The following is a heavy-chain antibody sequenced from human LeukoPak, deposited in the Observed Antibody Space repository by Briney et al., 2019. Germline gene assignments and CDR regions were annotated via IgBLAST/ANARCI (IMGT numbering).Heavy chain of an antibody. D-gene: IGHD2-15*01. V-gene: IGHV1-18*01. CDR1: GYTFINYG. CDR3: ARCGYCSGGGCYGLADY. Sequence: ASVTVSCKASGYTFINYGISWVRQAPGQGLEWMGWISVYDGNTNYAQKLQGRVTMTTDTSTSTAYMELRSLRSDDTAVYYCARCGYCSGGGCYGLADYWGQGTLVTVSS. J-gene: IGHJ4*02. CDR2: ISVYDGNT.